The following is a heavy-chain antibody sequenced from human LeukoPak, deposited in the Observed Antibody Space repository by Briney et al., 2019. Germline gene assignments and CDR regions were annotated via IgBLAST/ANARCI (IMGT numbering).Heavy chain of an antibody. CDR1: GGSVSSGSYY. J-gene: IGHJ4*02. V-gene: IGHV4-61*01. D-gene: IGHD3-16*01. CDR3: AGEGPRGDFDF. Sequence: SETLSLTCTVSGGSVSSGSYYRSWIRQPPGKGLEWIGYIYYTGSTNYNPSLKSRVTISVDTSKNQFSLKLSSVTAADTAVYYCAGEGPRGDFDFWGQGTLVTVSS. CDR2: IYYTGST.